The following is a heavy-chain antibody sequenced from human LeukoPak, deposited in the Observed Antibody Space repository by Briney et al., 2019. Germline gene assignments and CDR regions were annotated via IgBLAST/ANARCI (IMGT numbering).Heavy chain of an antibody. CDR3: ASHAVAGTASDY. D-gene: IGHD6-19*01. Sequence: GASLRISCKGSGYSFTSYWISWVRQMPGKGLEWMGRIDPSDSYNNYSPSFQGHVTISADKSISTAYLQWSSLKASDTAMYYCASHAVAGTASDYWGQGTLVTVSS. V-gene: IGHV5-10-1*01. CDR1: GYSFTSYW. CDR2: IDPSDSYN. J-gene: IGHJ4*02.